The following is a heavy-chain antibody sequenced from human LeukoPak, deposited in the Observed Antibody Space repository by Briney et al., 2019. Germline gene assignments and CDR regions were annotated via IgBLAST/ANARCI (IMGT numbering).Heavy chain of an antibody. CDR2: ISSSSSYI. D-gene: IGHD5-18*01. Sequence: GGSLRLSCATSGFTFSRYSMNWVRQAPGKGLEWVSSISSSSSYIYYADSVKGRFTISRDNAKNSLYLQMNSLRAEDTAVYYCARVGYSYGYPDAFDIWGQGTMVTVSS. J-gene: IGHJ3*02. V-gene: IGHV3-21*01. CDR3: ARVGYSYGYPDAFDI. CDR1: GFTFSRYS.